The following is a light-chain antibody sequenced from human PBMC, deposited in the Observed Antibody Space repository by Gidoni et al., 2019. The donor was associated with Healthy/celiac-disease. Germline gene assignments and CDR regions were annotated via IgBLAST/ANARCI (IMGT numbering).Light chain of an antibody. CDR1: QSVSSY. J-gene: IGKJ2*01. Sequence: EIVLPQSPATLSLSPGERATLSCRASQSVSSYLAWYQQKPGQAPRLLIYDASNRATGIPARFSGSGSGTDFTLTISSLEPEDFAVYYCQQRSNWPFMYTFXXXTKLEIK. CDR2: DAS. V-gene: IGKV3-11*01. CDR3: QQRSNWPFMYT.